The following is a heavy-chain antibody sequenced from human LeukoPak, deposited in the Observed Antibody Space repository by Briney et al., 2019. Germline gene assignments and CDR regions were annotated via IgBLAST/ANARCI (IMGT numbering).Heavy chain of an antibody. D-gene: IGHD5-18*01. Sequence: GGSLRLSCAASGFTFSDYYMSWIRQAPGKGLEWVSYISSSGSTIYYADSVKGRFTISRDNAKNSLYLQMNSLRAEDTAVYYCARDSTRRIADTPQHWGQGTLVTVSS. CDR3: ARDSTRRIADTPQH. CDR1: GFTFSDYY. J-gene: IGHJ1*01. CDR2: ISSSGSTI. V-gene: IGHV3-11*01.